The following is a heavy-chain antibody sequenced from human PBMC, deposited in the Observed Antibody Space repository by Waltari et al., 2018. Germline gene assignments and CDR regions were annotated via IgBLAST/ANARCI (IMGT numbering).Heavy chain of an antibody. V-gene: IGHV3-48*04. J-gene: IGHJ3*02. Sequence: EVQLVESGGGLVQPGGSLRLSCAASGFTFSSYSMNWVRQDQREGLEWVSEINSISCNIYYADSVKGRFTISRDNAKNSLYLQMNSLRCEDTAVYYCAREIGIGAFDIWGQGTMVTVSS. CDR2: INSISCNI. CDR3: AREIGIGAFDI. D-gene: IGHD1-26*01. CDR1: GFTFSSYS.